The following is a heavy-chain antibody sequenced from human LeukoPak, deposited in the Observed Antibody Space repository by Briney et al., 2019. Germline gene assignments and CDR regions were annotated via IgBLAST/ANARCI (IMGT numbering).Heavy chain of an antibody. J-gene: IGHJ5*02. CDR2: IDPNTGGT. D-gene: IGHD5-12*01. Sequence: ASVKVSCKASGYTFTDYYIHWVRQAPGQGLEWMGWIDPNTGGTNYAQNFRGRVTMTRDTSISTVYVEVSRLMSDDTAVYYCARGDGYDTPGNWFDPWGQGTLVTVSS. V-gene: IGHV1-2*02. CDR3: ARGDGYDTPGNWFDP. CDR1: GYTFTDYY.